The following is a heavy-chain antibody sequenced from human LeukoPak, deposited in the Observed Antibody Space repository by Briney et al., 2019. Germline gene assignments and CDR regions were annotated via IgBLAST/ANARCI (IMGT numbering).Heavy chain of an antibody. Sequence: GGSLRLSCAASGFTFSSYAMSWVRQAPGKGLEWVSAISGSGGSTYYADSVKGRFTISRDNSKNTLYLQTNSLRAEDTAVYCCAKVLFWSGWSDAFGIWGQGTMVTVSS. D-gene: IGHD3-3*01. J-gene: IGHJ3*02. CDR1: GFTFSSYA. CDR2: ISGSGGST. CDR3: AKVLFWSGWSDAFGI. V-gene: IGHV3-23*01.